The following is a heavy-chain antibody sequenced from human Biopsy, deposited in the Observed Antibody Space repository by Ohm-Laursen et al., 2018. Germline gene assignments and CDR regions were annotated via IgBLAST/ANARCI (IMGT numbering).Heavy chain of an antibody. CDR2: VYNGGIT. V-gene: IGHV4-59*01. Sequence: GTLSLTWSVSGGSIISYYWTWIRQPPGKGLEWIGHVYNGGITNYNPSLKSRVTISKDTSKNQFSPQVNSVTAADTAIYYCARLSSDNWGSSSDYWGQGTLVAVSS. CDR1: GGSIISYY. J-gene: IGHJ4*02. D-gene: IGHD7-27*01. CDR3: ARLSSDNWGSSSDY.